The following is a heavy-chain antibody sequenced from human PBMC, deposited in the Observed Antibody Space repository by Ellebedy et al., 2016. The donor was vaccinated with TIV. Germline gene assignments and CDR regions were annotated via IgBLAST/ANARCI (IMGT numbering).Heavy chain of an antibody. J-gene: IGHJ4*02. D-gene: IGHD6-19*01. CDR1: GFTFNNYG. Sequence: GGSLRLSCVAASGFTFNNYGMHWVRPAPGKGLEWVAVIWNDGSQTYHGESVKGRFTISRDDSRGTLYLQMDSLRAEDTASYYCASGVVAVAGVDYWGQGTLVTVSS. CDR2: IWNDGSQT. V-gene: IGHV3-33*01. CDR3: ASGVVAVAGVDY.